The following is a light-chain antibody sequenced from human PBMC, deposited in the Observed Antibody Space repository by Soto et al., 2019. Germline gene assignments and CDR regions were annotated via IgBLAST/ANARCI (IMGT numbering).Light chain of an antibody. V-gene: IGKV1-5*03. CDR2: KAS. J-gene: IGKJ1*01. CDR3: QQYNNYLWT. CDR1: QSISSW. Sequence: DIQMTQSPSTLSASVGDSVTITCRASQSISSWLAWYQQKPGKAPKLLIYKASSLESGVPSRFSGSGSGTEFTLTISSLQPDDFATYYCQQYNNYLWTFGQGTKVEIK.